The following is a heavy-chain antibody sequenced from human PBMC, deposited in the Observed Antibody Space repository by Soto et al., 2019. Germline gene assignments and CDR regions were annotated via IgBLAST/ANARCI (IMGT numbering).Heavy chain of an antibody. Sequence: SVKVSCKTSGGTFSSYAISWVRQAPGQGLEWMGGIVPLFRTTNYAQKFQGRVTITADTSTYTGYMELSGLRSGDTAVYYCARGGYSSTWSNLLDRSGLDVWGQGTTVTASS. D-gene: IGHD6-13*01. CDR2: IVPLFRTT. CDR1: GGTFSSYA. J-gene: IGHJ6*02. CDR3: ARGGYSSTWSNLLDRSGLDV. V-gene: IGHV1-69*06.